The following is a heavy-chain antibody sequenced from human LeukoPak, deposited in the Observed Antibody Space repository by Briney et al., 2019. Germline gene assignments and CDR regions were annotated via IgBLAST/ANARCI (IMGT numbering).Heavy chain of an antibody. Sequence: SETLSLTCTVSGSSISSYYWSWIRQPPGKGLEWIGYIYNSGSTNYNPSLKSRVTISIDTSKNQFSLKLSSLTAADTAVYFCARDCGGGAPCFDSWGQGTLVTVSS. V-gene: IGHV4-59*01. CDR3: ARDCGGGAPCFDS. J-gene: IGHJ4*02. D-gene: IGHD3-16*01. CDR2: IYNSGST. CDR1: GSSISSYY.